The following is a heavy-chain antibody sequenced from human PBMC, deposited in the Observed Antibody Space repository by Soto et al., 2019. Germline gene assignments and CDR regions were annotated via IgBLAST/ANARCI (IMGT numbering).Heavy chain of an antibody. CDR2: ISAHNGNT. CDR1: GYTFTSYG. J-gene: IGHJ4*02. CDR3: ARGRYGDY. Sequence: QVHLVQSGAEVKKPGASVKVSCKASGYTFTSYGITWVRQAPGQGLEWMGWISAHNGNTDDAQKLQGRVIVTRDTSTSTAYMELRSVVSDEPAVYYCARGRYGDYWGQGALVTVSS. D-gene: IGHD1-1*01. V-gene: IGHV1-18*01.